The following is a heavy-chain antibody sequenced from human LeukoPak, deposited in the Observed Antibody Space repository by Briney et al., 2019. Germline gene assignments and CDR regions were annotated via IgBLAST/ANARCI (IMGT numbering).Heavy chain of an antibody. CDR2: IYYSGST. V-gene: IGHV4-59*01. J-gene: IGHJ6*03. Sequence: PSETLSLTCTVSGGSISSYYWSWIRQPPGKGLEWIGYIYYSGSTNYNPSLKSRVTISVDTSKNQFSLKLSSVTAADTAVYYCASAALPDYYYMDVWGKGTTVTVSS. CDR1: GGSISSYY. CDR3: ASAALPDYYYMDV.